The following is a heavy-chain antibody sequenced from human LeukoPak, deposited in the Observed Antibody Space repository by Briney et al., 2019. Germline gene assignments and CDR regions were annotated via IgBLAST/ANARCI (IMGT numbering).Heavy chain of an antibody. CDR3: ARSFSGSYYFEY. Sequence: SETLSLTCTVSGGSISSSSYYWSWVRQPAGKELEWIGRIYTSGKTDYNPYTPSLKSRVTVSLDTSKNQLSLFLTSVTAADTAMYYCARSFSGSYYFEYWGQGTLVTVSS. CDR2: IYTSGKT. CDR1: GGSISSSSYY. V-gene: IGHV4-61*02. J-gene: IGHJ4*02. D-gene: IGHD1-26*01.